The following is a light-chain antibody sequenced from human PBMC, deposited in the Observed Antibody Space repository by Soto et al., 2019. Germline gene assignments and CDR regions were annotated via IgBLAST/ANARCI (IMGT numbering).Light chain of an antibody. CDR1: SSDDGGYNY. CDR2: DVS. CDR3: SSYTSSSTLV. V-gene: IGLV2-14*01. Sequence: QSVLTQPASVYGSPGQSITISCTGTSSDDGGYNYVSWYQQHPGKAPKLMIYDVSNRPSGVSNRFSGSKSGNTASLTISVLQAEDEADYYCSSYTSSSTLVFGTGTKVTVL. J-gene: IGLJ1*01.